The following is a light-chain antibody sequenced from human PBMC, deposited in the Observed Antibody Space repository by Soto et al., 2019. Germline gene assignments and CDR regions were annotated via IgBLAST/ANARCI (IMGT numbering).Light chain of an antibody. CDR2: EVS. Sequence: QSVLTQPPSASGSPGQSVTISCTGTSSDVGGYNYVSWYQQHPGKAPKLMIYEVSKRPSGVTDRFSGSKSGNTASLTVSGLQAEDEADYYCRSYAGSNHWVFGGGTKVTVL. J-gene: IGLJ3*02. V-gene: IGLV2-8*01. CDR1: SSDVGGYNY. CDR3: RSYAGSNHWV.